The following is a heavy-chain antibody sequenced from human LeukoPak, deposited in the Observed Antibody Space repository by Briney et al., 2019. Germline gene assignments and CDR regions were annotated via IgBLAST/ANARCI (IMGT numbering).Heavy chain of an antibody. CDR1: GGSISSSSYY. Sequence: PSETLSLTCTVSGGSISSSSYYWGWIRQPPGKGLEWIGSIYYSGSTYYNPSLKSRVTISVDTSKNQFSLKLSSVTAADTAVYYCARRYNGNLYFDYWGQGALVTVSS. D-gene: IGHD1-14*01. V-gene: IGHV4-39*01. CDR3: ARRYNGNLYFDY. CDR2: IYYSGST. J-gene: IGHJ4*02.